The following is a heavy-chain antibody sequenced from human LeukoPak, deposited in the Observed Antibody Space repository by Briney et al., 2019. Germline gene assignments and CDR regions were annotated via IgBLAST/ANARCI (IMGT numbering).Heavy chain of an antibody. CDR1: GFTFSSYW. CDR2: IKQDGSEK. V-gene: IGHV3-7*01. J-gene: IGHJ3*02. CDR3: AKFPITIFGVVRSDDAFDI. D-gene: IGHD3-3*01. Sequence: TGGSLRLSCAASGFTFSSYWMSWVRQAPGKGLEWVANIKQDGSEKYYVDSVKGRFTISRDNAKNSLYLQMNSLRAEDTAVYYCAKFPITIFGVVRSDDAFDIWGQGTMVTVSS.